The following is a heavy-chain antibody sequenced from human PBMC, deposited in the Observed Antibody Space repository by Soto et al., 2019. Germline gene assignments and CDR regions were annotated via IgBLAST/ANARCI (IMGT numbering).Heavy chain of an antibody. CDR1: GFTFSSYA. Sequence: GGSLRLSCAVSGFTFSSYAMHWVRQAPGKGLEWVAVISYDGSNKYYADSVKGRFTISRDNSKNTLYLQMNSLRAEDTAVYYCARDPYSSGWYDPYFDYWGQGTLVTVSS. CDR2: ISYDGSNK. J-gene: IGHJ4*02. CDR3: ARDPYSSGWYDPYFDY. V-gene: IGHV3-30-3*01. D-gene: IGHD6-19*01.